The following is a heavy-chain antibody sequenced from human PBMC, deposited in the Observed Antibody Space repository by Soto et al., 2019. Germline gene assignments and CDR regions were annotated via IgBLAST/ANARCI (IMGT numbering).Heavy chain of an antibody. V-gene: IGHV4-34*01. D-gene: IGHD2-15*01. CDR3: ARVLYCSGGSCYSVYGY. CDR1: GGSLSGYY. J-gene: IGHJ4*02. CDR2: INHSGST. Sequence: QVQLQQWGAGLLKPSETLSLTCAVYGGSLSGYYWSWIRQPPGKGLEWIGEINHSGSTNYNPSLKSRVTISVDTSKNQFSLKLSSVTAADTAVYYCARVLYCSGGSCYSVYGYWGQGTLVTVSS.